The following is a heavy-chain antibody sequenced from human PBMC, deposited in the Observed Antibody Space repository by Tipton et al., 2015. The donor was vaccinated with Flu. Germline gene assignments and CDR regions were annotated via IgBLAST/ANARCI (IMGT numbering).Heavy chain of an antibody. D-gene: IGHD3-10*02. Sequence: GLVKPSETLSLTCTVSGGSISSYHWSWIRQSPGKGLEWIGYISSSGCTNYNPSLKSRVTTSVDTSKNHFSLKLSSVTAADTAVYFCARLSYYDVDLKNFYFDYWGQGALVTVSS. CDR2: ISSSGCT. CDR3: ARLSYYDVDLKNFYFDY. CDR1: GGSISSYH. J-gene: IGHJ4*02. V-gene: IGHV4-59*01.